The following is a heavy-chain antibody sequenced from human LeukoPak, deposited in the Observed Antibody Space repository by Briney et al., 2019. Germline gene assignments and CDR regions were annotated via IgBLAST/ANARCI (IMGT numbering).Heavy chain of an antibody. CDR2: INHSGST. CDR3: ARESSTILNWFDP. Sequence: SETLSLTCAVYGGSFSGYYWSWIRQPPGKGLEWIGEINHSGSTNYNPSLKSRVTISVDTSKNQFSLKLSSVTAADTAVYYCARESSTILNWFDPWGQGTLVTVSS. D-gene: IGHD2-2*01. CDR1: GGSFSGYY. J-gene: IGHJ5*02. V-gene: IGHV4-34*01.